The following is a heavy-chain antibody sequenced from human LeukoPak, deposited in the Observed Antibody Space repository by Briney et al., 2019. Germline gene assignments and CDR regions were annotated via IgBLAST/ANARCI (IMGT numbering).Heavy chain of an antibody. D-gene: IGHD4-23*01. CDR1: GFSFSDYP. J-gene: IGHJ4*02. CDR3: ARETYGGNDF. V-gene: IGHV3-64*01. CDR2: ISGNGYST. Sequence: GGSLRLSCAASGFSFSDYPMHWVRQAPGKRPEYVSAISGNGYSTYYGNSVRGRFTISRDNSNNMLFLQMGSLGGEDMAVCYCARETYGGNDFWGQGTLVTVSS.